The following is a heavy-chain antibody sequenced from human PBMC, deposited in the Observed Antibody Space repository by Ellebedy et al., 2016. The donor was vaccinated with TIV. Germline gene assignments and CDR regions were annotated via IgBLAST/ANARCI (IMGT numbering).Heavy chain of an antibody. CDR3: AKRAAAGRIGADAFDI. Sequence: GESLKISCAASGFTFSSNSLTWVRQAPGKGLEWVSGISWNSGSIGYADSVKGRFTISRDNSKNTLYLQMTSLRAEDTAVYYCAKRAAAGRIGADAFDIWGQGTMVTVSS. CDR1: GFTFSSNS. CDR2: ISWNSGSI. D-gene: IGHD6-13*01. J-gene: IGHJ3*02. V-gene: IGHV3-23*01.